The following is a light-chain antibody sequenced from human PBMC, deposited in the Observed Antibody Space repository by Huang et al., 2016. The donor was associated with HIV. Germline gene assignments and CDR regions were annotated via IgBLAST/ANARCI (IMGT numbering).Light chain of an antibody. Sequence: EIVLTQSPATLSLSPGERATLSCRASQGLANYLAWYQQKPDQAPRLLIFDASKRATAIPARFGASGCGTDFTLTVSSLEPEDFAVYYCRQRGNWQLIFGGGPRWRSN. V-gene: IGKV3-11*01. CDR2: DAS. J-gene: IGKJ4*01. CDR1: QGLANY. CDR3: RQRGNWQLI.